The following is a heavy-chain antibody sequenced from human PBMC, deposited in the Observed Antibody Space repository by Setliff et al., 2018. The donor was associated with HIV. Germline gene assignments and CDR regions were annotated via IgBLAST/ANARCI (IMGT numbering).Heavy chain of an antibody. CDR1: GYTFTQSY. D-gene: IGHD1-1*01. Sequence: ASVKVSCKASGYTFTQSYMHWVRQAPGQGLEWMGGISPDNGNRRILRRFQGRVTMTRDTSINTAYMELSGLTSDDTAVYYCARQLSNSFDYWGQGTLVTVSS. CDR2: ISPDNGNR. V-gene: IGHV1-2*02. J-gene: IGHJ4*02. CDR3: ARQLSNSFDY.